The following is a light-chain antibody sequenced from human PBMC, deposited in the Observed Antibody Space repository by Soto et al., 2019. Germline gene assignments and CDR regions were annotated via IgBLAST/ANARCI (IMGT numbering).Light chain of an antibody. CDR3: QLYGSSPRP. Sequence: EIVLTQSPGTLSLSPGERATLSCRASQSVSSSYLAWYQQKPGQAPRLLIYGASSRATGIPDRFSGSGSGTDFTLTSSRLEPEDFAVYYCQLYGSSPRPFGQGTKLQLK. CDR1: QSVSSSY. J-gene: IGKJ2*01. V-gene: IGKV3-20*01. CDR2: GAS.